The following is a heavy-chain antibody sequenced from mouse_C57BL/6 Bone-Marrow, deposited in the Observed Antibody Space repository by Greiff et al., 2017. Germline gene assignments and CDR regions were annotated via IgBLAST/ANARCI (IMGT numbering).Heavy chain of an antibody. J-gene: IGHJ2*01. D-gene: IGHD2-1*01. V-gene: IGHV1-50*01. CDR1: GYTFTSYW. Sequence: VKLQQPGAELVKPGASVKLSCKASGYTFTSYWMQWVKQRPGQGLEWIGEIDPSDSYTNYNQKFKGKATLTVDTSSSTAYMQLSSLTSEDSAVYYCARLGNHYFDYWGQGTTLTVSS. CDR2: IDPSDSYT. CDR3: ARLGNHYFDY.